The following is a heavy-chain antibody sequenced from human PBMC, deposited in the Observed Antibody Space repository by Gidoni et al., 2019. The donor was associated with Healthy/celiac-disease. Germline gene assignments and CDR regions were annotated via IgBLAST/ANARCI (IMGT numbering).Heavy chain of an antibody. V-gene: IGHV3-23*01. CDR3: ARGYYYDSSGYYGAFDI. CDR1: GFPFSSSP. CDR2: MSGSGGST. Sequence: DVQLLESGGGVVQPGGCLRLSCAASGFPFSSSPMSWVRKAPGKGLEGVAAMSGSGGSTYYADSVKCRFTISRDNSKNTLYLQMNSLRAEDTAVYYCARGYYYDSSGYYGAFDIWGQGTMVTVSS. D-gene: IGHD3-22*01. J-gene: IGHJ3*02.